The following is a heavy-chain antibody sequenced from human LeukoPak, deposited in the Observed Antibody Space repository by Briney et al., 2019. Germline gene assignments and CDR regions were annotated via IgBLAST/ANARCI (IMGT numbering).Heavy chain of an antibody. CDR2: ISSSSSTI. V-gene: IGHV3-48*01. CDR3: AKQFNYYYGMDV. J-gene: IGHJ6*02. Sequence: PGGSLRLSCAASGFTFSSYNMNWVRQAPGKGLEWVSYISSSSSTIYYADSVKGRFTISRDNSKNTLYLQMNSLRAEDTAVYYCAKQFNYYYGMDVWGQGTTVTVSS. D-gene: IGHD4-11*01. CDR1: GFTFSSYN.